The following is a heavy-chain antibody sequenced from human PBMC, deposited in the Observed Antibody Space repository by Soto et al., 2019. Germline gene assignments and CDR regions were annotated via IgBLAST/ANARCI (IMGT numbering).Heavy chain of an antibody. CDR1: GFTFSSYG. V-gene: IGHV3-33*01. Sequence: QVQLVESGGGVVQPGRSLRLSCAASGFTFSSYGMHWVRQAPGKGLEWVAVIWYDGSNKYYADSVKGRVTISRDNSKNTLYLQMNSLRAEDTAVYYCARDSILSSVELDLTYLMDVWGKGTTVTVSS. CDR3: ARDSILSSVELDLTYLMDV. CDR2: IWYDGSNK. D-gene: IGHD3-9*01. J-gene: IGHJ6*03.